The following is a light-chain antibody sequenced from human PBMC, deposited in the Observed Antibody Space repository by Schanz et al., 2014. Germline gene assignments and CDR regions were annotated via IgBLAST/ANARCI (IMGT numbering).Light chain of an antibody. CDR1: SSDVGGYNH. J-gene: IGLJ2*01. Sequence: QSALTQPRSVSGSPGQSVTISCTGTSSDVGGYNHVSWYLQHPGKAPELMIYDVTKRPSGVPDRFSGSKSGNTASLTISGLQAEDEADYYCCSYAGSYTVIFGGGTKLTVL. CDR3: CSYAGSYTVI. V-gene: IGLV2-11*01. CDR2: DVT.